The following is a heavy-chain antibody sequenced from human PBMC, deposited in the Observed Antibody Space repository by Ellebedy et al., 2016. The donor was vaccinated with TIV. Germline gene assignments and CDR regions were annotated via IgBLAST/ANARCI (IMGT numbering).Heavy chain of an antibody. J-gene: IGHJ6*03. Sequence: ASVKVSCXASGYTFTGYYMHWVRQAPGQGLEWMGWINPNSGGTNYAQKFQGRVTMTRDTSISTAYMELSRLRSEDTAVYYCASVLLDCSSTSCYMDYYYYMDVWGKGTTVTVSS. CDR2: INPNSGGT. CDR1: GYTFTGYY. V-gene: IGHV1-2*02. CDR3: ASVLLDCSSTSCYMDYYYYMDV. D-gene: IGHD2-2*02.